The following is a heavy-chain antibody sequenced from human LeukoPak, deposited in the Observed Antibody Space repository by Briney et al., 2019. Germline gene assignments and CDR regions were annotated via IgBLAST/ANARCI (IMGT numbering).Heavy chain of an antibody. V-gene: IGHV4-59*01. D-gene: IGHD3-22*01. CDR2: IHYSGST. CDR1: SGSISPYY. Sequence: SETLSLTCTVSSGSISPYYWSWIWQPPGKGLEWIGYIHYSGSTNYNPSLKSRVTISVDTSKNQFSLKLSSVTAADTAVYYCARDRGDYDSSGFPGYWGQGTLVTVPS. J-gene: IGHJ4*02. CDR3: ARDRGDYDSSGFPGY.